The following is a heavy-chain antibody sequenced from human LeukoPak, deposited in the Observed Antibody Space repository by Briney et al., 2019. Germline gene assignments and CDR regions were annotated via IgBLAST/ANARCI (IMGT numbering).Heavy chain of an antibody. D-gene: IGHD2-21*02. Sequence: GGSLRLSCAPSGFTFSRHGMHWVRQAPGKGLEWVANIKQDGSEKDYVDSVRGRFTISRDNPKNSLYLQMNSLRAEDTAVYYCARYCGGDCYGMDVWGQGTTVTVSS. CDR3: ARYCGGDCYGMDV. CDR1: GFTFSRHG. CDR2: IKQDGSEK. V-gene: IGHV3-7*01. J-gene: IGHJ6*02.